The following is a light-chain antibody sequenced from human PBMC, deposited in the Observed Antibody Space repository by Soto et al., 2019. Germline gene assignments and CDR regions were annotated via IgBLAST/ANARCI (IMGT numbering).Light chain of an antibody. Sequence: IVVTQYTGTLSLSPGEGATLSCRASQSVSSSYLAWYQQKPGQAPRLLIYGASSRATGIPDRFSGSGSATDFTLTISRLEPEDFAVYYCQQYGSSPRTFGQ. CDR3: QQYGSSPRT. J-gene: IGKJ1*01. CDR1: QSVSSSY. V-gene: IGKV3-20*01. CDR2: GAS.